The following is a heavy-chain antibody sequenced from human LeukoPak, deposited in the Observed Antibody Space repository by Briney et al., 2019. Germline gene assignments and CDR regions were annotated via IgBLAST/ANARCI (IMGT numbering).Heavy chain of an antibody. J-gene: IGHJ4*02. CDR3: ASGGYIRNFDY. CDR2: IYYSGST. Sequence: SETLSLTCTVSGGSISSSSYYWGWIRQPPGKGLEWIGSIYYSGSTYYNPSLKSRVTISVDTSKNQFSLKLSSVTAADTAVYYCASGGYIRNFDYWGQGTLVTVSP. D-gene: IGHD5-12*01. V-gene: IGHV4-39*07. CDR1: GGSISSSSYY.